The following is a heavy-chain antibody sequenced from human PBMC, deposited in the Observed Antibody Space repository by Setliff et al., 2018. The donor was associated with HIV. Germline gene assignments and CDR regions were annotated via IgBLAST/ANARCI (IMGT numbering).Heavy chain of an antibody. D-gene: IGHD3-22*01. CDR2: INTDGSTT. Sequence: GESLKISCAASGFTFSDYWMHWVRQAPGKGLVWVSRINTDGSTTSYADSVKGRFTISRDNAKNTLYLQMNSLRAEDTAVYYCARAEFYYDLPHYYYFMDVWGKGTTFTVSS. CDR3: ARAEFYYDLPHYYYFMDV. CDR1: GFTFSDYW. V-gene: IGHV3-74*01. J-gene: IGHJ6*03.